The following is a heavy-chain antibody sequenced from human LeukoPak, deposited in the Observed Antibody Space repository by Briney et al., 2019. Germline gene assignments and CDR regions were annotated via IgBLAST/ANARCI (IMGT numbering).Heavy chain of an antibody. CDR3: ARGRVGYYDSSGFCFDY. CDR1: GFTFSSYE. V-gene: IGHV3-48*03. D-gene: IGHD6-19*01. Sequence: PGGSLRLSCAASGFTFSSYEMNWVRQAPGKGLEWVSYISSSGSTIYYADSVKGRFTISRDNAKNSVYLQVNSLRSEDTAVYYCARGRVGYYDSSGFCFDYWGQGTLVIVSS. CDR2: ISSSGSTI. J-gene: IGHJ4*02.